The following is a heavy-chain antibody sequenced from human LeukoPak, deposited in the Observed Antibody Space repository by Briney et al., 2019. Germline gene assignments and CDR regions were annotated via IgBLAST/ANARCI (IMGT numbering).Heavy chain of an antibody. Sequence: QTGGSLRLSCAASGFTFSSYAMSWVRQAPGKGLEWVSAISGSGGSTYYADSVKGRFTIPRDNSKNTLYLQMNSLRAEDTAVYYCAKVSIVGENWFDPWGQGTLVTVSS. J-gene: IGHJ5*02. V-gene: IGHV3-23*01. CDR2: ISGSGGST. CDR1: GFTFSSYA. CDR3: AKVSIVGENWFDP. D-gene: IGHD1-26*01.